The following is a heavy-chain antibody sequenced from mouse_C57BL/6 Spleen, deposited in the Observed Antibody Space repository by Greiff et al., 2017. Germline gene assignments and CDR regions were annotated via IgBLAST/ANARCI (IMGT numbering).Heavy chain of an antibody. CDR3: ARHEGGSHYDGYYAY. V-gene: IGHV1-62-2*01. CDR2: FYPGSGSI. CDR1: GYTFTEYT. Sequence: VQLQESGAELVKPGASVKLSCKASGYTFTEYTIHWVKQRSGQGLEWIGWFYPGSGSISYNEKFKDKATLTADKSSSTAYMELSRLTSEDAAVYFCARHEGGSHYDGYYAYWGQGTLVTVSA. D-gene: IGHD2-3*01. J-gene: IGHJ3*01.